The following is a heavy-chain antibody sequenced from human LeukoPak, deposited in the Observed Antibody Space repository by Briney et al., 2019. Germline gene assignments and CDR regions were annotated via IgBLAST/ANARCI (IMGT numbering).Heavy chain of an antibody. D-gene: IGHD4-17*01. V-gene: IGHV3-48*01. CDR1: GFTFSSYS. Sequence: PGGSLRLSCAASGFTFSSYSMNWVRQAPGKGLEWVSYISSSSSTIYYADSVKGRFTISRDNAKNSLYLQMNSLGAEDTAVYYCARGTYGDYGHDAFDIWGQGTMVTVSS. J-gene: IGHJ3*02. CDR2: ISSSSSTI. CDR3: ARGTYGDYGHDAFDI.